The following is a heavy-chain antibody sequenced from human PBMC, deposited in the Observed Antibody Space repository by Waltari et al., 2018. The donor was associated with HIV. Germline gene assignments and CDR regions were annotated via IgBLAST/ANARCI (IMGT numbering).Heavy chain of an antibody. D-gene: IGHD3-22*01. CDR1: GYTFTSYY. CDR2: INPSGGSK. Sequence: QVQLVQSGAEVKKPGASVKVSCKASGYTFTSYYVHWVRQAPGQGLEWMGIINPSGGSKSYAQKFQGRVTMTRDTSTSTVYMELSSLRSEDTAVYYCARGSIHYYDSSGYYLDYWGQGTLVTVSS. V-gene: IGHV1-46*01. J-gene: IGHJ4*02. CDR3: ARGSIHYYDSSGYYLDY.